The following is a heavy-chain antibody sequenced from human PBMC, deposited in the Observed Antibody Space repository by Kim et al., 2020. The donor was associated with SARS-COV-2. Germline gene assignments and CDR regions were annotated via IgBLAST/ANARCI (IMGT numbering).Heavy chain of an antibody. J-gene: IGHJ4*02. V-gene: IGHV1-46*01. CDR1: GYTFTSYY. Sequence: ASVKVSCKASGYTFTSYYMHWVRQAPGQGLEWMGIINPSGCSTSYAQKFQGRVTMTRDTSTSTVYMELSSLRSEDTAVYYCARGGYSSGWPQGPDYWGQGTLVTVSS. CDR2: INPSGCST. D-gene: IGHD6-19*01. CDR3: ARGGYSSGWPQGPDY.